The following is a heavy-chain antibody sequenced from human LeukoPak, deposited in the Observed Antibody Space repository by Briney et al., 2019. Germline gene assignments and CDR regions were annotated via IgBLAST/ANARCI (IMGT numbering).Heavy chain of an antibody. CDR3: ARDRGYGDIYYMDV. J-gene: IGHJ6*03. V-gene: IGHV3-23*01. CDR2: ISDAGGST. CDR1: RFIFRSYA. D-gene: IGHD4-17*01. Sequence: GGSLRLSCAASRFIFRSYAMSWVRQAPGKGLEWVSAISDAGGSTYYADSVKGRFTISRDNSKNTLYLQMDSLRGEDTAVYYCARDRGYGDIYYMDVWGKGTTVTVSS.